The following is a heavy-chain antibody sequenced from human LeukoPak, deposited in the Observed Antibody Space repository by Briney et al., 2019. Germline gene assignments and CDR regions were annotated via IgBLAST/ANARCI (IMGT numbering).Heavy chain of an antibody. CDR2: IYYSGST. Sequence: SETLSLTCTVSGGSISSSSYYWGRIRQPPGKGLEWIGSIYYSGSTYYNPSLKSPVTISIDTSKNQFSLKVSSVTAADTAIYYCARDLSFDWFPYYFDYWGQGILVTVSS. D-gene: IGHD3-9*01. J-gene: IGHJ4*02. V-gene: IGHV4-39*07. CDR3: ARDLSFDWFPYYFDY. CDR1: GGSISSSSYY.